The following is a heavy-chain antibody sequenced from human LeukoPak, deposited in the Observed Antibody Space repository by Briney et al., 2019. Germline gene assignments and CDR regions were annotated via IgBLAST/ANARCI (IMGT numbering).Heavy chain of an antibody. CDR2: IYTTGNT. Sequence: SQTLSLTCTVSGASISSGSYYWSWIRQPAGKGLEWIGRIYTTGNTSYNPSLKSRVTVSIDTSKNQFSLVLSYVTAADTAVYYCARGLLVERLAFDIWGRGTMVIVSS. CDR1: GASISSGSYY. D-gene: IGHD1-1*01. J-gene: IGHJ3*02. V-gene: IGHV4-61*02. CDR3: ARGLLVERLAFDI.